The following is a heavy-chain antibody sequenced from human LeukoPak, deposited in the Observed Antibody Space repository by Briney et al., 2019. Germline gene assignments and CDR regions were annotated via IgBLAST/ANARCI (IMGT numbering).Heavy chain of an antibody. CDR3: ARDLRTVTNEGDY. D-gene: IGHD4-17*01. Sequence: GASVKVSCKASGYTFTGYYMHWVRQAPGQGLEWMGRINPNSGGTNYAQKFQGRVTMTRDTSISTAYMELSRLRSDDTAVYYCARDLRTVTNEGDYWGQGTLVTVSS. J-gene: IGHJ4*02. V-gene: IGHV1-2*06. CDR1: GYTFTGYY. CDR2: INPNSGGT.